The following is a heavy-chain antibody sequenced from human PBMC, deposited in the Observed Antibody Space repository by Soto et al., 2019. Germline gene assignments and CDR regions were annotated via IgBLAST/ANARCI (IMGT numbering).Heavy chain of an antibody. CDR3: AKEGDSGYELDY. CDR2: ISYDGSNK. J-gene: IGHJ4*02. V-gene: IGHV3-30*18. CDR1: GFTFSSYG. Sequence: QVQLVESGGGVVQPGRSLRLSCAASGFTFSSYGMHWVRQAPGKGLEWVAVISYDGSNKYYADSVKGRFTISRDNSKNTLYLRMNSLRAEDTAVYYCAKEGDSGYELDYWGQGTLVTVSS. D-gene: IGHD5-12*01.